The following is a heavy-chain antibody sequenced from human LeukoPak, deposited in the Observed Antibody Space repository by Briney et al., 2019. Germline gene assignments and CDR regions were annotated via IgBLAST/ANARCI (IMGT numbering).Heavy chain of an antibody. CDR2: IHYSGST. V-gene: IGHV4-59*08. CDR3: ARTERDDAFDI. Sequence: KPSETLSLTCTVSGGSISSYYWSWIRQPPGKGLEWIGYIHYSGSTNYNPSLKSRVTISVDTSKNQFSLKLSSVTAADTAVYYCARTERDDAFDIWGQGTMVTVSS. J-gene: IGHJ3*02. CDR1: GGSISSYY. D-gene: IGHD1-1*01.